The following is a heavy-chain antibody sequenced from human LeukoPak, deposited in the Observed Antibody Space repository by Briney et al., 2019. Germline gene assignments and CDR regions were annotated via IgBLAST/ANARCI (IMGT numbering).Heavy chain of an antibody. CDR1: GLTFDDYA. Sequence: PGRSLKLSCAASGLTFDDYAMHWVRQAPGKGLAWVTGIRWNSGSIAYADSVKGRFTISRDNAKNSLYLQMNSLRAEDTALYYCAKDFGRSAYDRPFDYWGQGTLVTVSS. CDR2: IRWNSGSI. D-gene: IGHD5-12*01. J-gene: IGHJ4*02. CDR3: AKDFGRSAYDRPFDY. V-gene: IGHV3-9*01.